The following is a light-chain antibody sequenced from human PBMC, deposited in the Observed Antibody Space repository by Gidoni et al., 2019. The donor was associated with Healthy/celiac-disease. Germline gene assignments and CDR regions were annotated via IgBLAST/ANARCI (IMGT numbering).Light chain of an antibody. Sequence: SISCSGSSSNIGSNTVNWYQQLPGTAPKHLIYSNNQRPSGVPDRFSGSKSVTSASLAISGLQSEDEADYYCAAWDDLLNVWVFGGGTKLTVL. CDR2: SNN. V-gene: IGLV1-44*01. CDR1: SSNIGSNT. CDR3: AAWDDLLNVWV. J-gene: IGLJ3*02.